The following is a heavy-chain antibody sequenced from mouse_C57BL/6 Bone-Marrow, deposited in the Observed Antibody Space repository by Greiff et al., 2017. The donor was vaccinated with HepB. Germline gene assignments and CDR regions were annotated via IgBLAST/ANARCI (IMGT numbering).Heavy chain of an antibody. V-gene: IGHV10-1*01. D-gene: IGHD1-1*01. CDR3: VRQGVITTVVAPYYFDY. Sequence: EVQGVESGGGLVQPKGSLKLSCAASGFSFNTYAMNWVRQAPGKGLEWVARIRSKSNNYATYYADSVKDRFTISRDDSESMLYLQMNNLKTEDTAMYYCVRQGVITTVVAPYYFDYWGQGTTLTVSS. CDR2: IRSKSNNYAT. J-gene: IGHJ2*01. CDR1: GFSFNTYA.